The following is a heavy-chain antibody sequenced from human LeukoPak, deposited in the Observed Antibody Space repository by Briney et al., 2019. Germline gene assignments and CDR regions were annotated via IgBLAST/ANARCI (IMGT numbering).Heavy chain of an antibody. J-gene: IGHJ6*02. Sequence: GGSLRLSCAASGFTFSDYYMSWIRQAPGKGLEWVSYISSSGSTIYYADSVKGRFTISRDNAKNSLYLQMNSLRAEDTAVYYCARDYAFPYYYGMDVWGQGTTVTVSS. CDR2: ISSSGSTI. D-gene: IGHD3-3*01. V-gene: IGHV3-11*01. CDR3: ARDYAFPYYYGMDV. CDR1: GFTFSDYY.